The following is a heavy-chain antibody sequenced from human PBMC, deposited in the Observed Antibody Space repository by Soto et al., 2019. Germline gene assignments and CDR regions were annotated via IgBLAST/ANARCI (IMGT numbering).Heavy chain of an antibody. V-gene: IGHV2-5*02. CDR3: AHPHPETLHLDYYGMDV. CDR1: GVSLIPIEVA. J-gene: IGHJ6*02. Sequence: SGPTLVNPTQTLTLSCTFSGVSLIPIEVAVACTLQPPGKALEWLALIYWDDDKRYSPSLKSRLTITKDTSKNQVVLTMTNMDPVDTATYYCAHPHPETLHLDYYGMDVRGQGTTVTGSS. CDR2: IYWDDDK.